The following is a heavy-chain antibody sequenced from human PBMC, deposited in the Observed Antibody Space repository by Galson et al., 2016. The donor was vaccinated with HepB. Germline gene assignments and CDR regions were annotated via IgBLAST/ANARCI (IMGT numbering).Heavy chain of an antibody. CDR2: IGIYGPT. V-gene: IGHV3-13*01. CDR1: GSSFSSYD. CDR3: VRAFTTTWYHFDY. D-gene: IGHD3-22*01. J-gene: IGHJ4*02. Sequence: SLRLSCAASGSSFSSYDIHWVRQATGKGLEWVSAIGIYGPTYYPDSVRGRFTISRENARDSFYLQMNGRTAGYPALYYCVRAFTTTWYHFDYWGQGTVVTVSS.